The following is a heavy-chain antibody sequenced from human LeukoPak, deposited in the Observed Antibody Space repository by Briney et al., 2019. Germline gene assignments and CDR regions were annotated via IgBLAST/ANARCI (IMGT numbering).Heavy chain of an antibody. Sequence: SVKVSCKASGGTFSSYAISWVRQAPGQGLEWMGRIIPIFGTANYAQKFQGRVTITTDESTSTAYMELSSLRSEDTGVYYCARGRSGWDGVHDYWGQGTLVTVSS. CDR2: IIPIFGTA. CDR1: GGTFSSYA. D-gene: IGHD6-19*01. CDR3: ARGRSGWDGVHDY. V-gene: IGHV1-69*05. J-gene: IGHJ4*02.